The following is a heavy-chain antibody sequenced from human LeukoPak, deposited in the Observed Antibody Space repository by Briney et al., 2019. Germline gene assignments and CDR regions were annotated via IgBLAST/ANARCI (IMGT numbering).Heavy chain of an antibody. J-gene: IGHJ4*02. CDR1: GFPFSSFG. V-gene: IGHV3-21*01. CDR2: ISSSSSYI. Sequence: GGSLTLSCAASGFPFSSFGMMWVRQAPGKGLEWISSISSSSSYIYYTDSVKGRFTIARDNARNSLYLQMNSLRVEDTAVYYCARDHFDFWSGYLAYWGQGALVTVSS. CDR3: ARDHFDFWSGYLAY. D-gene: IGHD3-3*01.